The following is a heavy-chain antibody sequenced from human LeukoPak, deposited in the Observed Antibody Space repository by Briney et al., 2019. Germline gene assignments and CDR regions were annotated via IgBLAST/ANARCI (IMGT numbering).Heavy chain of an antibody. CDR1: GGSISSRSYY. CDR3: ARQRFGDLYAGYFQH. J-gene: IGHJ1*01. Sequence: PSETVSLTCTVSGGSISSRSYYWGWIRRPPGKGLEWIGSIYYSESTYYNPSLRSRVTISVDTSKNQFSLKLSSVTAADTAVYYCARQRFGDLYAGYFQHWGQGTLVTVSS. V-gene: IGHV4-39*01. D-gene: IGHD3-10*01. CDR2: IYYSEST.